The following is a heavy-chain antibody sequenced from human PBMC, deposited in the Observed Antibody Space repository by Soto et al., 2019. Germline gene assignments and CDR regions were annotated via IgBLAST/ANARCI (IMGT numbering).Heavy chain of an antibody. CDR2: ISAYNGNT. CDR3: ARGAFCGGAPGCRDMDV. V-gene: IGHV1-18*01. CDR1: GYKFISHS. D-gene: IGHD2-21*01. J-gene: IGHJ6*02. Sequence: QIQLVQSGGEVKKPGASVKVSCKSSGYKFISHSITWVRQAPGQGLEWMGRISAYNGNTNYAQKIQGRVTMTTDTSTNTAYMELRRLRSDATAVYYCARGAFCGGAPGCRDMDVWGQGTTVTVSS.